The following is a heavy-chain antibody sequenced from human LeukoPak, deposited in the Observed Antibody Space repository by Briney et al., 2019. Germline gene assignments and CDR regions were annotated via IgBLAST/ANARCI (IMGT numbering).Heavy chain of an antibody. Sequence: PGGSLRLSCEASGFTFSAYAMTWVRQAPGKGLEWVSSIGSDNKPHYSESVKGRFTISRDNSKNTLYLQMNSLRAEDTAVYYCARGLGYCSSTSCPVGNWFDPWGQGTLVTVSS. CDR1: GFTFSAYA. CDR2: IGSDNKP. D-gene: IGHD2-2*01. V-gene: IGHV3-23*05. CDR3: ARGLGYCSSTSCPVGNWFDP. J-gene: IGHJ5*02.